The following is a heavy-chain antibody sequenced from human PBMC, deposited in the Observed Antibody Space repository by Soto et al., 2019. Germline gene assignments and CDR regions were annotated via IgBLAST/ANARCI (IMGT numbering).Heavy chain of an antibody. CDR1: GFTFSSYE. J-gene: IGHJ4*02. CDR3: AREEINCGGDCFSL. D-gene: IGHD2-21*02. CDR2: ISSSGDLI. Sequence: EVQLVESGVDLVQPGGSLRLSCAASGFTFSSYEMNWVRKAPGRGLEWISYISSSGDLIYYADSVRGRFTVSRDSAKNSMYLQMNSLRAEDTAVYYCAREEINCGGDCFSLWGQGTLVTVSS. V-gene: IGHV3-48*03.